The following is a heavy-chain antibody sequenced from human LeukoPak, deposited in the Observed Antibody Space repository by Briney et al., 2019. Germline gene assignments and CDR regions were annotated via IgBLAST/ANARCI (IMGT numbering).Heavy chain of an antibody. CDR1: GFTFCSYG. J-gene: IGHJ5*02. CDR3: ARDRLWFGELFSPGWFDP. V-gene: IGHV3-33*01. Sequence: GRSLRLSCAASGFTFCSYGMHWVRQAPGKGLEWVAVIWYDGSNKYYADSVKGRFTISRDNSKNTLYLQMNSLRAEDTAVYYCARDRLWFGELFSPGWFDPWGQGTLVTVSS. D-gene: IGHD3-10*01. CDR2: IWYDGSNK.